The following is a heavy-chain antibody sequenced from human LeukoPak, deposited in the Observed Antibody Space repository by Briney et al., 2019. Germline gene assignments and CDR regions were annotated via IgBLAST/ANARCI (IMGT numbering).Heavy chain of an antibody. V-gene: IGHV1-2*02. CDR1: GYTFTGYY. Sequence: ASVKVSCKASGYTFTGYYMHWVRQAPGQGLEWMGWINPNSGGTNYAQKFRGRVTMTRDTSISTAYMELSRLRSDDTAVYYCARDRPLPYYYGSGSYAVYWGQGTLVTVSS. CDR3: ARDRPLPYYYGSGSYAVY. J-gene: IGHJ4*02. CDR2: INPNSGGT. D-gene: IGHD3-10*01.